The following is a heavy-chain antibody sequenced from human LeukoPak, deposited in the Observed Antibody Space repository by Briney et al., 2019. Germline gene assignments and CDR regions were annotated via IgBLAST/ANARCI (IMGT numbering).Heavy chain of an antibody. J-gene: IGHJ6*03. CDR3: AKDKRSKGALVYYYYMDV. V-gene: IGHV3-43D*03. CDR2: MSWDGGST. CDR1: GFTFDDYA. Sequence: GGSLRLSCAASGFTFDDYAMYWVRQAPGKGLEWVSLMSWDGGSTYYADSVKGRFTISRDNSKNSLYLQMNSLRAEDTALYYCAKDKRSKGALVYYYYMDVWGKGTTVTVSS. D-gene: IGHD4-11*01.